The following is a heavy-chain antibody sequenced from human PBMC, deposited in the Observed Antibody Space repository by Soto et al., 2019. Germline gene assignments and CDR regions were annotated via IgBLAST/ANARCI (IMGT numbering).Heavy chain of an antibody. CDR1: GFTFGSST. CDR3: ASGYGPYDY. D-gene: IGHD4-17*01. CDR2: VSSSSTYI. Sequence: KSGGSLRLSCAASGFTFGSSTMNWVRQAPGKGLEWVSSVSSSSTYIYYADSVKGRFTISRDNARNSLYLQMNSLRAEDTAVYYCASGYGPYDYWGQGTLVTVSS. J-gene: IGHJ4*02. V-gene: IGHV3-21*01.